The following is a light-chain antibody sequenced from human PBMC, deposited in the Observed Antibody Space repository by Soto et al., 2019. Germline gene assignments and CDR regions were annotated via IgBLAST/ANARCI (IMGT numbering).Light chain of an antibody. V-gene: IGKV1-5*03. CDR1: QTISNY. CDR3: QQYYIYAT. CDR2: RSS. Sequence: DIQMTQSPSTLSASVGDRVTITCRASQTISNYLTWYQQRPGKASKLLIYRSSILQNGVPSRFSDSGSGTEFTLTISSLQPDDFATYYCQQYYIYATFGQGTRVEI. J-gene: IGKJ1*01.